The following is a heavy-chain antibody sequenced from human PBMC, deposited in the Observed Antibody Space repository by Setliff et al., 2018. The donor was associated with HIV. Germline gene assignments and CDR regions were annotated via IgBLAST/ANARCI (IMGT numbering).Heavy chain of an antibody. Sequence: GGSLRLSCAASGFTFSSYGMHWVRQAPGKGLEWLAVISYNGGNTYYADSVKGRFASSRDNARNSLYLQMNSLRAEDTAVYYCAGGTFHGFDYWGQGTLVTVSS. D-gene: IGHD3-16*01. J-gene: IGHJ4*02. CDR2: ISYNGGNT. V-gene: IGHV3-30*12. CDR3: AGGTFHGFDY. CDR1: GFTFSSYG.